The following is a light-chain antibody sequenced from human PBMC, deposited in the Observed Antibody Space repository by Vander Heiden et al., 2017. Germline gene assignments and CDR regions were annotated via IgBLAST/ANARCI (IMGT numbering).Light chain of an antibody. CDR3: AAWEDSRGGV. V-gene: IGLV1-44*01. CDR2: SNN. Sequence: QSVLPHPPSASGTPGQRVPISCSGSSSNIGSNTVNWYQQLPGTAPKLLIYSNNQRPSGVPDRFSGSKSGTSASLAISGLQAEEEADYYCAAWEDSRGGVFGGGTKLTVL. J-gene: IGLJ3*02. CDR1: SSNIGSNT.